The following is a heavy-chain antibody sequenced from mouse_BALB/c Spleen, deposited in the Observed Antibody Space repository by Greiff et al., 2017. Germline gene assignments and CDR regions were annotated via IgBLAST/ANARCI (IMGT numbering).Heavy chain of an antibody. CDR3: TRGGYDGSFDY. J-gene: IGHJ2*01. CDR2: IDPETGGT. Sequence: QVQLQQSGAELVRPGASVTLSCKASGYTFTDYEMHWVKQTPVHGLEWIGAIDPETGGTAYNQKFKGKATLTADKSSSTAYMELRSLTSEDSAVYYCTRGGYDGSFDYWGQGTTLTVSS. V-gene: IGHV1-15*01. D-gene: IGHD2-2*01. CDR1: GYTFTDYE.